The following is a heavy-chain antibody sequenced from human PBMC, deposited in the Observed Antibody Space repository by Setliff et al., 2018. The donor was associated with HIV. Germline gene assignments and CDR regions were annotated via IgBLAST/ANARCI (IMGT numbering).Heavy chain of an antibody. J-gene: IGHJ5*02. Sequence: SETLSLTCTVSGGSISSYYGSWIRQPPGKGLEWIGYIYTSGSTNYNPSLKSRFTISVDTSKNQFSLKLSSVTAADTAVYYCARGTPGLTYYDIRFDPWGQVTLVTVSS. CDR3: ARGTPGLTYYDIRFDP. CDR1: GGSISSYY. CDR2: IYTSGST. D-gene: IGHD3-9*01. V-gene: IGHV4-4*08.